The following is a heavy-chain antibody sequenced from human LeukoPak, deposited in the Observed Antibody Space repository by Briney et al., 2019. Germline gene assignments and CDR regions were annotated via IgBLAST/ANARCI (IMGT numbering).Heavy chain of an antibody. CDR3: ARHSGSYYGAFDY. CDR2: IKQDGSEK. V-gene: IGHV3-7*01. Sequence: GGSLRLSRAASGFTFSSYWMSWVRQAPGKGLEWVANIKQDGSEKYYVDSVKGRFTISRDNAKNSLYLQMNSLRAEDTAVYYCARHSGSYYGAFDYWGQGTLVTVSS. J-gene: IGHJ4*02. CDR1: GFTFSSYW. D-gene: IGHD1-26*01.